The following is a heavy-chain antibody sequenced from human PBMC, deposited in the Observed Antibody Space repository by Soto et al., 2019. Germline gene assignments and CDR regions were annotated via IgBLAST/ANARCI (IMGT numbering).Heavy chain of an antibody. D-gene: IGHD3-10*01. J-gene: IGHJ4*02. CDR1: GFTFNTYN. Sequence: TGGSLRLSCTASGFTFNTYNMNWVRQAPGKGLEWVSYISSSSYTIEYADSVEGRFTVSRDNGKKSLYLQMNSLIDEDTAVYFCAREISLSAGRYFDYWGQGTLVTVSS. V-gene: IGHV3-48*02. CDR3: AREISLSAGRYFDY. CDR2: ISSSSYTI.